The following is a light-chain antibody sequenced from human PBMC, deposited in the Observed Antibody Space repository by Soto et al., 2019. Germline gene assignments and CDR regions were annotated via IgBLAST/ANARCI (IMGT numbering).Light chain of an antibody. V-gene: IGLV2-14*01. Sequence: QSALTQPASVSGSPGQSITISCTGTSSDVGGYNYVSWYQQHPGKAPKLMIYDVSNRPSGVSNRFSGAKSGNTASLTISGLQAEDEAEYYCSSYRSSSILYVVGTGTKVTVL. CDR2: DVS. CDR3: SSYRSSSILYV. CDR1: SSDVGGYNY. J-gene: IGLJ1*01.